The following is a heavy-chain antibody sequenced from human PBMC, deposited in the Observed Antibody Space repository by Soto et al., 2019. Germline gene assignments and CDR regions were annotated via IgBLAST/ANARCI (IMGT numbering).Heavy chain of an antibody. CDR2: ISGSSSYI. J-gene: IGHJ4*02. CDR1: GFIFSSYS. CDR3: AREEPGTANY. V-gene: IGHV3-21*01. Sequence: SLRLSCAASGFIFSSYSMNWVRQAPGKGLEWLSSISGSSSYIFYADSVKGRFTISRDNAKNSLYLQMNSLRAEDTAVYYCAREEPGTANYWGQGTLVTVSS. D-gene: IGHD1-7*01.